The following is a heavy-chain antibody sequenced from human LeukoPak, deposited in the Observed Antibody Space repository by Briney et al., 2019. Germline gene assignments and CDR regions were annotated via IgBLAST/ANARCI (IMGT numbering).Heavy chain of an antibody. J-gene: IGHJ6*02. V-gene: IGHV3-7*04. CDR3: ARAMDV. CDR2: INEDGSEK. CDR1: GFTFESYW. Sequence: GGSLRLSCVAAGFTFESYWMIWVRQAPGKGLEFVANINEDGSEKYYVDSVKGRFTISRDNAKNSLYLQMNSLRAEDTAVYYCARAMDVWGQGTTVTVS.